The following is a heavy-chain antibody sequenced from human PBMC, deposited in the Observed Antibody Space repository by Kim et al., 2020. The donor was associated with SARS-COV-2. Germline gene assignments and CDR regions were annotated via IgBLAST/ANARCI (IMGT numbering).Heavy chain of an antibody. J-gene: IGHJ6*01. Sequence: SETLSHTCTVSGGSISSYYWSWIRQPPGKGLEWIGYIYYSGSTNYNPSLKSRVTISVDTSKNQFFLKLSSVTAADTAVYYCARDPGYFSSTSCRNYYYYG. V-gene: IGHV4-59*01. CDR3: ARDPGYFSSTSCRNYYYYG. D-gene: IGHD2-2*01. CDR2: IYYSGST. CDR1: GGSISSYY.